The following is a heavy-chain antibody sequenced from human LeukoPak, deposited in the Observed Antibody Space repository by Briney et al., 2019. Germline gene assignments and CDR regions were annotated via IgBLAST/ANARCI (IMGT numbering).Heavy chain of an antibody. J-gene: IGHJ4*02. Sequence: PSETLSLTCTVSGGSISSYYWSWIRQPPGKGLEWIGYIYYSGSTNYNPSLKSRVTISVDTSKNQFSLKLSSVTAADTAVYYCARGYYGSGSYPPLGYFDYWGQGTLVTVSS. D-gene: IGHD3-10*01. CDR3: ARGYYGSGSYPPLGYFDY. CDR1: GGSISSYY. V-gene: IGHV4-59*01. CDR2: IYYSGST.